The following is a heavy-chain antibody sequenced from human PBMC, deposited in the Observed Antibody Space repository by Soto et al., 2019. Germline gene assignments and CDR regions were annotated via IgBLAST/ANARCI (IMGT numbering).Heavy chain of an antibody. J-gene: IGHJ5*02. D-gene: IGHD2-15*01. CDR3: ARDKRGYCSGGSCYSVAWFDP. V-gene: IGHV1-69*08. CDR2: IIPILGIA. Sequence: QVQLVQSGAEVQKPGSSVKVSCKASGGTFSSYTISWVRQAPGQGLEWMGRIIPILGIANYAQKFQGRVTITADKSTSTAYMELSSLRSEDTAVYYCARDKRGYCSGGSCYSVAWFDPWGQGTLVTVSS. CDR1: GGTFSSYT.